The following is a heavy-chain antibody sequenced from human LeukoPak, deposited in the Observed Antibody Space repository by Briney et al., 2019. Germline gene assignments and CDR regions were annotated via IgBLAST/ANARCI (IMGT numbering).Heavy chain of an antibody. CDR2: FIGYNGNT. V-gene: IGHV1-18*01. J-gene: IGHJ4*02. CDR3: ARDFFGSSSWFDY. D-gene: IGHD6-13*01. Sequence: ASAKGSSKASGYTFTSNGIRWVRRAAGEGVVWRGWFIGYNGNTNYAQKLQGRVTMTTDTSTSTAYMELRSLRSDDTAVYYCARDFFGSSSWFDYWGQGTLVTVSS. CDR1: GYTFTSNG.